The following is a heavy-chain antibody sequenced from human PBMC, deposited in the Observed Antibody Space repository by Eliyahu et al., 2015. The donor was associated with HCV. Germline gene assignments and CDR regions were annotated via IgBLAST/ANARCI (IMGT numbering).Heavy chain of an antibody. CDR2: ISTSSSYT. J-gene: IGHJ4*02. D-gene: IGHD5-18*01. CDR1: GFTFSDSY. Sequence: QVQLVESGGGLVKPGGSLRLSCAASGFTFSDSYMXWIRQAPGKGLEWVSYISTSSSYTNYADSVKGRFTISRDNAKNSLYLQMNSLRAEDTAVYYCASVDDRTMVHFEYWGQGTLVTVSS. V-gene: IGHV3-11*06. CDR3: ASVDDRTMVHFEY.